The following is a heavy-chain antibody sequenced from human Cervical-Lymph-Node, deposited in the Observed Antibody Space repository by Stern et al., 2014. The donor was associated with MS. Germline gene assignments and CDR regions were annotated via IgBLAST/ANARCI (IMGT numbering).Heavy chain of an antibody. CDR3: ATGSGDY. D-gene: IGHD3-10*01. V-gene: IGHV7-4-1*02. CDR1: GYTFTYYP. CDR2: INTNSGNP. J-gene: IGHJ4*02. Sequence: QVQLVESESELKMPGASVKVACTASGYTFTYYPMNWVRQAPGQGLAWMGWINTNSGNPTYAEGFTGRFAFSLDTSVSTAYLQISSLKAEDTAVYYCATGSGDYWGRGTLVTVSS.